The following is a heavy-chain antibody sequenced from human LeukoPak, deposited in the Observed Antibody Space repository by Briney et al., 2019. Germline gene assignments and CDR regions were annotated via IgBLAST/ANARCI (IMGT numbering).Heavy chain of an antibody. CDR2: IRSKANSYAT. CDR1: GFTFSGSA. D-gene: IGHD6-19*01. Sequence: GGSLRLSCAASGFTFSGSAMHWVRQASGKGLEWVGRIRSKANSYATAYAASVKGRFTISRDDSKNTAYLQMNSLKTEDTAVYYCTTSQERGWPWLDYWGQGTLVTVSS. J-gene: IGHJ4*02. V-gene: IGHV3-73*01. CDR3: TTSQERGWPWLDY.